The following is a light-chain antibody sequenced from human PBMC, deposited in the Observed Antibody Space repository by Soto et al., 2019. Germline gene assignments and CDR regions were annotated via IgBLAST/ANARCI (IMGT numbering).Light chain of an antibody. CDR3: CSYAGRFTYV. CDR2: DVT. CDR1: SRDVGGYNY. J-gene: IGLJ1*01. V-gene: IGLV2-11*01. Sequence: QSALTQPRSVSGSPGQSVTISCTGTSRDVGGYNYVSWYQQHPGKAPKLMIYDVTKRPSGVSDRFSGSKSGNTASLTISGLQPEEEVDYYCCSYAGRFTYVFGTGTKLTVL.